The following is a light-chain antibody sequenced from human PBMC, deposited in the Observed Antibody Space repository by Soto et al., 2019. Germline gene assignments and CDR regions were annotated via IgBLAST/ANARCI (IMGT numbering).Light chain of an antibody. CDR1: SSDVGGYNY. J-gene: IGLJ1*01. V-gene: IGLV2-14*01. CDR2: EVT. Sequence: QSALTQPASVSGSPGQSITISCTGTSSDVGGYNYVSWYQQHPGKAPKLMIYEVTNRPSGVSNRFSGSKSGNTASLTISGLQAEDEADYYCSSYASSNTPFYVFGTGTKVTDL. CDR3: SSYASSNTPFYV.